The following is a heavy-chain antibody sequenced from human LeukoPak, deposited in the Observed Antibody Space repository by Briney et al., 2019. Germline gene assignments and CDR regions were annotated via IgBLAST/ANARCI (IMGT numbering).Heavy chain of an antibody. CDR1: GGSISSYY. J-gene: IGHJ4*02. Sequence: PSETLSLTCTVSGGSISSYYWSWIRQPPGKGLEWIGYIYYSGSTNYNPSLKSRVTISVDTSKNQFSLKLRSVTAADTAVYYCARLPGLIWHFDYWGQGTLVTVSS. CDR3: ARLPGLIWHFDY. V-gene: IGHV4-59*01. D-gene: IGHD3-16*01. CDR2: IYYSGST.